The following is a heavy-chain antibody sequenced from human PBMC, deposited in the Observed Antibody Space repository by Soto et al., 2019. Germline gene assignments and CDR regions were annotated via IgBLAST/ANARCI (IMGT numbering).Heavy chain of an antibody. CDR1: GFTFGDYA. D-gene: IGHD6-6*01. V-gene: IGHV3-49*03. CDR2: IRSKAYGGTT. Sequence: GGSLRLSCTASGFTFGDYAMSWFRQAPGKGLEWVGFIRSKAYGGTTEYAASVKGRFTISRDDSKSIAYLQMNSLKTEDTAVYYCTRWLYSSSPGYYGMDVWGQGTTVTVSS. J-gene: IGHJ6*02. CDR3: TRWLYSSSPGYYGMDV.